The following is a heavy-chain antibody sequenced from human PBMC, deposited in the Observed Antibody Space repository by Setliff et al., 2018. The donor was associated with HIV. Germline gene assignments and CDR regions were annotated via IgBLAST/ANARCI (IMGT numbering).Heavy chain of an antibody. V-gene: IGHV3-30*02. Sequence: PGGSLRLSCAASGFSFSNYGMHWVRQAPGKGLEWVAFIRSDESETSYADSVKDRFTISRDNSKNTLYLQLNSLRPDDTGVYYCASARIPTGGTSTSFDFWGQGALVTVSS. CDR1: GFSFSNYG. J-gene: IGHJ4*02. CDR3: ASARIPTGGTSTSFDF. CDR2: IRSDESET. D-gene: IGHD1-1*01.